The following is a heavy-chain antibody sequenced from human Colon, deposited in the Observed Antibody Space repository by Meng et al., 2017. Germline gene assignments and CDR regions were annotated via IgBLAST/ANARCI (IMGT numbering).Heavy chain of an antibody. CDR3: ARGGASSKPFNY. CDR2: IHSSGTT. J-gene: IGHJ4*02. D-gene: IGHD6-13*01. Sequence: SETLSPTCSVSGGSINNDYWSWIRQPPGKSLEWLGFIHSSGTTNYNPSLESRVTLSVDTSKNQFSLKVTSMSAADTAVYYCARGGASSKPFNYWGQGMLVTVSS. CDR1: GGSINNDY. V-gene: IGHV4-59*01.